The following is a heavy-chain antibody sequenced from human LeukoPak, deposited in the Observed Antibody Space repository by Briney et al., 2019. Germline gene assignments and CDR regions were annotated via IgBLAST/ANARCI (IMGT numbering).Heavy chain of an antibody. CDR2: TYYRSKWYN. V-gene: IGHV6-1*01. CDR1: GDRVTSNSAA. Sequence: SQTLSVTCAISGDRVTSNSAAWNWIRQSPSRGLEWLGRTYYRSKWYNDYAISVKSRITINPDTSKNQFSLHLNSVTPGDTAVYYCARGTATASYPINWFDPWGQGTLVTVSS. J-gene: IGHJ5*02. D-gene: IGHD1-14*01. CDR3: ARGTATASYPINWFDP.